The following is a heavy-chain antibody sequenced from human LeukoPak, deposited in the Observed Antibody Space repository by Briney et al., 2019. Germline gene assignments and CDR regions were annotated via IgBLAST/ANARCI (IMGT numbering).Heavy chain of an antibody. J-gene: IGHJ6*03. CDR2: ISSSSSYI. D-gene: IGHD6-6*01. Sequence: GSLRLSCAASGFTFSSYSMNWVRQPPGKGLEWVSSISSSSSYIYCADSVKGRFTISRDDAKNSLYLQMNSLRAEDTAVYYCARDEAARPDGYFYYYYYMDVWGKGTTVTVSS. V-gene: IGHV3-21*01. CDR3: ARDEAARPDGYFYYYYYMDV. CDR1: GFTFSSYS.